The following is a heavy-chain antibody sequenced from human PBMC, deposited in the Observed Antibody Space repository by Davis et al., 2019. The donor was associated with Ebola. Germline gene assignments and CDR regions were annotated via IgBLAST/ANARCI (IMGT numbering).Heavy chain of an antibody. Sequence: PGGSLRLSCAASGFTFSSSWMHWFRQAPGKGLVWVSLINNDGSITTYADSVKGRFTISRDNAKNTLYLQMNTLRAEDTAVYYCARAEYYGMDVWGKGTTVTVSS. CDR3: ARAEYYGMDV. V-gene: IGHV3-74*01. J-gene: IGHJ6*04. D-gene: IGHD6-6*01. CDR1: GFTFSSSW. CDR2: INNDGSIT.